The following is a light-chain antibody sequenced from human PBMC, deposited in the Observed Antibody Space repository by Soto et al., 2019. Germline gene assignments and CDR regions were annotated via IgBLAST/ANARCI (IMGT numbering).Light chain of an antibody. CDR1: QSVSSSY. CDR3: QQDYNLPT. Sequence: EIVMTQSPATLSLSPGERATLSCRASQSVSSSYLSWYQQKPGQAPRLLIYGASTRATGIPARFSGSGSGTDFTLTISSLQPEDFAVYYCQQDYNLPTCGGGTKVEIK. CDR2: GAS. V-gene: IGKV3D-7*01. J-gene: IGKJ4*01.